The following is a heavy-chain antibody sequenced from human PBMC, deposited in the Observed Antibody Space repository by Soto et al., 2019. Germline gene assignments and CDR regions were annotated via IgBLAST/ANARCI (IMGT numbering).Heavy chain of an antibody. V-gene: IGHV1-3*01. CDR2: INAGNGNT. CDR1: GYTFTSYA. CDR3: AKEAELRFLKQQQASSRAIKNYYYYMDV. Sequence: ASVKVSCKASGYTFTSYAMHWVRQAPGQRLEWMGWINAGNGNTKYSQKFQGRVTITRDTSASTAYMELSSLRSEDTAVYYCAKEAELRFLKQQQASSRAIKNYYYYMDVWGKGTTVTVSS. D-gene: IGHD3-3*01. J-gene: IGHJ6*03.